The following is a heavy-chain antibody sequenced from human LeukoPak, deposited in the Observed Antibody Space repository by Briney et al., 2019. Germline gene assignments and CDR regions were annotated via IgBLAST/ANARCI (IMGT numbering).Heavy chain of an antibody. CDR2: ISASGGNT. D-gene: IGHD6-13*01. CDR3: AKLVKSIAAAGDY. CDR1: GFTFSGYA. V-gene: IGHV3-23*01. J-gene: IGHJ4*02. Sequence: QPGGSLRLSCAASGFTFSGYAMSWVRQAPGKGLEWVSAISASGGNTYYADSVKGRFTISRDNSKNTLYLQMNSLRAEDTAVYYCAKLVKSIAAAGDYWGQGTLVTVSS.